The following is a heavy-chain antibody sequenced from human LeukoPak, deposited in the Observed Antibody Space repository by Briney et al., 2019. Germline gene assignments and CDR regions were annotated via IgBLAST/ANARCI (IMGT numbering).Heavy chain of an antibody. V-gene: IGHV3-66*02. Sequence: PGGSLRLSCAASGFTVSSNYISWVRQAPGKGLEWVSVIYSGGSTYYADSVKGRFTLSSDNSKNTLYLQMNSLRAEDTAVYYCARDRDYSNLLDYWGQGTLVTVSS. CDR1: GFTVSSNY. CDR3: ARDRDYSNLLDY. J-gene: IGHJ4*02. CDR2: IYSGGST. D-gene: IGHD4-11*01.